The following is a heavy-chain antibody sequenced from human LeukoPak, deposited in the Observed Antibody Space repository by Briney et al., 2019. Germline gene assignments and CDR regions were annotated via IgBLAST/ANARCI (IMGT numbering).Heavy chain of an antibody. CDR3: AKDLGSFSSGAFDI. CDR2: ISGSGGST. Sequence: PGGSLRLSCAASGFTFSSYAMSWVRQAPGKGLEWVSAISGSGGSTYYADSVKGRFTISRDNSKNTLSLQMDNLRAEDTAVYYCAKDLGSFSSGAFDIWGQGTLVTVSS. V-gene: IGHV3-23*01. CDR1: GFTFSSYA. J-gene: IGHJ3*02. D-gene: IGHD2-15*01.